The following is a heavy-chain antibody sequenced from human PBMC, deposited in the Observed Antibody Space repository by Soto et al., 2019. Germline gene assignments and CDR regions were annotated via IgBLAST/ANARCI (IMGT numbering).Heavy chain of an antibody. CDR3: ARVGCSGGSCYSGLDY. Sequence: QVQLVQSGAEVKKPGASVKVSCKASGYTFTGYYMHWVRQAPGQGLEWMGWINPNSGGTNYAQKFQGGVTMTRDTSISTAYMELSRLRSDDTAVYYCARVGCSGGSCYSGLDYWGQGTLVTVSS. V-gene: IGHV1-2*02. J-gene: IGHJ4*02. CDR1: GYTFTGYY. CDR2: INPNSGGT. D-gene: IGHD2-15*01.